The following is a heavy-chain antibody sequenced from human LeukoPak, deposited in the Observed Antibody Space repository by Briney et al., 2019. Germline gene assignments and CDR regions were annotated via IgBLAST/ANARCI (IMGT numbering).Heavy chain of an antibody. CDR1: GGTFSSYA. D-gene: IGHD5-18*01. J-gene: IGHJ6*02. Sequence: SVKVSCKASGGTFSSYAISWVRQAPGQGLEWMGRIIPILGIANYAQKFQGRVTITVDKSTSTAYMELSSLRSEDTAVYYCARERYSYAPNYYYYGMDVWGQGTTVTVFS. V-gene: IGHV1-69*04. CDR3: ARERYSYAPNYYYYGMDV. CDR2: IIPILGIA.